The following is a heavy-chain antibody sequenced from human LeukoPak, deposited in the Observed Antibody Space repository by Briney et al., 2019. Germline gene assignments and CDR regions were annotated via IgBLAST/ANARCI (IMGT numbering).Heavy chain of an antibody. V-gene: IGHV3-49*03. CDR1: GFTFGDYA. CDR2: IRSKAYGGTT. J-gene: IGHJ4*02. Sequence: GGSLRLSCTASGFTFGDYAMSWFRQAPGKGLEWVGFIRSKAYGGTTEYAASVKGRFTISRDDSKSIAYLQMNSLKTEDTAVYYCTRVPEAYNWNDIWYLDYWGQGTLVTVSS. D-gene: IGHD1-1*01. CDR3: TRVPEAYNWNDIWYLDY.